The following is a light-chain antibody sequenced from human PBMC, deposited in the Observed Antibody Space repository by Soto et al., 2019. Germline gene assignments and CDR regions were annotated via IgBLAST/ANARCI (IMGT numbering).Light chain of an antibody. CDR1: QSVSSN. Sequence: EIVMTQSPATLSVSPGGRATLSCRASQSVSSNLAWFQQKPGQAPRLLIYGASTRDTGIPARFSGSGSGTEFTLTISSLQSEDFATYHCQQLNTLPFTFGQGTRLEIK. CDR2: GAS. V-gene: IGKV3-15*01. CDR3: QQLNTLPFT. J-gene: IGKJ5*01.